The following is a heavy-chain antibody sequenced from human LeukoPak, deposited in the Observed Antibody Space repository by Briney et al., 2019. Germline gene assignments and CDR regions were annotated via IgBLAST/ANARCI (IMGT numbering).Heavy chain of an antibody. J-gene: IGHJ5*02. V-gene: IGHV4-34*01. CDR3: AREGNWFDP. CDR1: GGSFSGYY. Sequence: SETLSLTCAVYGGSFSGYYWSWIRQPPGKRLEWIGEIDHSGSTSYNPSLKSRVTISVDTSKNQFSLKLSSVTAADTAVYYCAREGNWFDPWGQGTLVTVSS. CDR2: IDHSGST.